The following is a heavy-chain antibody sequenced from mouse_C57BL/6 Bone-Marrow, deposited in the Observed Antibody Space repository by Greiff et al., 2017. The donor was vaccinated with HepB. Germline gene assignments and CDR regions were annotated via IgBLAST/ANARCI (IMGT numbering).Heavy chain of an antibody. D-gene: IGHD1-1*01. CDR3: ARNYYGSSYKFAY. V-gene: IGHV1-18*01. CDR1: GYTFTDYN. J-gene: IGHJ3*01. CDR2: INPNNGGT. Sequence: VQLQQSGPELVKPGASVKIPCKASGYTFTDYNMDWVKQSHGKSLEWIGDINPNNGGTIYNQKFKGKATLTVDKSSSTAYMELRSLTSEDTAVYYSARNYYGSSYKFAYWGQGTLVTVSA.